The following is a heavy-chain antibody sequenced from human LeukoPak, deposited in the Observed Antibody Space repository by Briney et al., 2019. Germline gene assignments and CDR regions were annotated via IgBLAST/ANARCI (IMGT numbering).Heavy chain of an antibody. CDR3: ARGHRLYGSGSSHPDFDY. CDR2: IGTAGDT. V-gene: IGHV3-13*01. Sequence: GGSLRLSCAASGFTFSSYAMSWVRQAPGKGLEWVSAIGTAGDTYYPGSVKGRFTISRENAKNSLYLQMNSLRAGDTAVYYYARGHRLYGSGSSHPDFDYWGQGTLVTVSS. D-gene: IGHD3-10*01. CDR1: GFTFSSYA. J-gene: IGHJ4*02.